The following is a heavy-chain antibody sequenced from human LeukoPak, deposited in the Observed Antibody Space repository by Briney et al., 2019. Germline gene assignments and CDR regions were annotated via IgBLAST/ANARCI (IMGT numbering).Heavy chain of an antibody. CDR2: ISGSVGST. Sequence: GASLRLSCAASGFTFSSYAMSWVRQAPGKGLEWVSAISGSVGSTYYADSVRGRFTISRDNSKNTLYLQMTSLRAEDTAVYYCATFNSGRYYRFAFDIWGQGTLVTVSS. V-gene: IGHV3-23*01. J-gene: IGHJ3*02. D-gene: IGHD1-26*01. CDR3: ATFNSGRYYRFAFDI. CDR1: GFTFSSYA.